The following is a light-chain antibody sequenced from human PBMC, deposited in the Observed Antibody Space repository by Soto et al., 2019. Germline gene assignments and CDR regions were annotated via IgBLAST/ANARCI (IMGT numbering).Light chain of an antibody. CDR1: SGHSSYI. J-gene: IGLJ2*01. Sequence: QLVLTQSSSASASLGSSVKLTCTLSSGHSSYIIAWHQQKPGKAPRYLMTLEGSGSYNKGSGVPDRFSGSSSGADRYLTISNLQFEDEADYYCETWDSNTRVFGGGTQLTVL. CDR3: ETWDSNTRV. V-gene: IGLV4-60*02. CDR2: LEGSGSY.